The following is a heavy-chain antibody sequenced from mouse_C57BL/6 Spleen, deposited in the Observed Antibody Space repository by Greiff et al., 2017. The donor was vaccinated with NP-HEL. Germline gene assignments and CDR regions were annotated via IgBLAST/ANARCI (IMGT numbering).Heavy chain of an antibody. Sequence: QVQLKESVAELVRPGASVKLSCTASGFNIKNTYMHWVKQRPEQGLEWIGEIDPSDSYTNYNQKFKGKSTLTVDKSSSTAYMQLSSLTSEDSAVYYCARSPTRYFDVWGTGTTVTVSS. CDR2: IDPSDSYT. CDR3: ARSPTRYFDV. J-gene: IGHJ1*03. D-gene: IGHD2-10*01. V-gene: IGHV1-69*01. CDR1: GFNIKNTY.